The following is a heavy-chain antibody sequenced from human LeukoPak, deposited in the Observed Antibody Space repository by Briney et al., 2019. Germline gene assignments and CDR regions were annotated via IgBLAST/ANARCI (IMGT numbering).Heavy chain of an antibody. CDR2: IWYDGSNK. J-gene: IGHJ4*02. CDR3: ARGGWELPPPD. D-gene: IGHD1-26*01. Sequence: GRSLRLSCAASGFTFSSYGMHWVRQAPGKGLEWVAVIWYDGSNKYYADSVKGRFTISRDNSKNTLYLQMNSLRAEDTAVYYCARGGWELPPPDWGQGTLVTVSS. V-gene: IGHV3-33*01. CDR1: GFTFSSYG.